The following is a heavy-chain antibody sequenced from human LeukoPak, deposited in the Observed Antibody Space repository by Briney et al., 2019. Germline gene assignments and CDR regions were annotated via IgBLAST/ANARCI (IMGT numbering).Heavy chain of an antibody. CDR2: INPNSGGT. Sequence: GASVKVSCKASGYTFTGYYMHWVRQAPGQGLEWMGWINPNSGGTNYAQKFQGWVTMTRDTSISTAYMELSRLRSDDTAVCYCARARGIAVAGPLGYWGQGTLVTVSS. D-gene: IGHD6-19*01. J-gene: IGHJ4*02. V-gene: IGHV1-2*04. CDR1: GYTFTGYY. CDR3: ARARGIAVAGPLGY.